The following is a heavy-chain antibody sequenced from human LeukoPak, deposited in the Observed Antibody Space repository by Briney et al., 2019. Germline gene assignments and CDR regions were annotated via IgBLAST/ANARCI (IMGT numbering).Heavy chain of an antibody. J-gene: IGHJ4*02. V-gene: IGHV3-11*01. Sequence: GGSLRLSCAASGFTFSDYYMNWIRQAPGKGLEWISYINTGGTTIHYADSVKGRFTISRDDAKNSLYLQMNSLRVEDTALYYCARALTDYWGQGTLVTVSS. CDR3: ARALTDY. CDR1: GFTFSDYY. CDR2: INTGGTTI.